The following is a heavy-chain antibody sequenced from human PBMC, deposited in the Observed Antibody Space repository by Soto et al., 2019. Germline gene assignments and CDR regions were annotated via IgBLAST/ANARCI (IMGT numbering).Heavy chain of an antibody. CDR3: ASLNGSFFALVYN. Sequence: QVQLQESGPGLVKPSQTLSLSCTVSGDSISSGDHYWSWIRQPPGKGLEWIAHISYGGYTFYNPSLQSRITMSVYTSKDQAYLKLSSVTASDTAVYYCASLNGSFFALVYNWGEGTPVTASS. D-gene: IGHD2-8*01. CDR1: GDSISSGDHY. J-gene: IGHJ4*02. V-gene: IGHV4-30-4*01. CDR2: ISYGGYT.